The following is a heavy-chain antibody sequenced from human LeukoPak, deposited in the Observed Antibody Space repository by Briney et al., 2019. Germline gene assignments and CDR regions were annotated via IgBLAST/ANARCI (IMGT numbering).Heavy chain of an antibody. V-gene: IGHV1-69*05. J-gene: IGHJ4*02. CDR2: IIPIFGTA. CDR3: ARQYDILTGHLDY. D-gene: IGHD3-9*01. CDR1: GGTFSSYA. Sequence: SVKVSCKASGGTFSSYAISWVRQAPGQGLEWMGRIIPIFGTANYAQKFQGRVTITTDESTSTAYMELSSLRSEDTAVYYCARQYDILTGHLDYWGQGTLVTVSS.